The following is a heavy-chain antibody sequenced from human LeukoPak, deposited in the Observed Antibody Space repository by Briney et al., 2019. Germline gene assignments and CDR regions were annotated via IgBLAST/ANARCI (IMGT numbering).Heavy chain of an antibody. CDR2: ISAYNGNT. CDR1: GYTFTSYG. Sequence: GASVKVSCKASGYTFTSYGISWVRQAPGQGLEWMGWISAYNGNTNYAQKLQGRVTMTTDTSTSTAYMELRSLRSEDTAVYYCATYNVDYYDTSDGMDVWGQGTTVTVSS. V-gene: IGHV1-18*01. D-gene: IGHD3-22*01. J-gene: IGHJ6*02. CDR3: ATYNVDYYDTSDGMDV.